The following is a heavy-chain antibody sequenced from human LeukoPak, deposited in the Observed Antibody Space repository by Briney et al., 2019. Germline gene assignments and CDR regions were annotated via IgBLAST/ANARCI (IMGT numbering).Heavy chain of an antibody. CDR2: ISYTGST. D-gene: IGHD2-2*01. CDR3: ATYRTSFIYWYFDL. Sequence: SETLSLTCTVSGASIRSSYWSWIRQPPGKGLEWIGYISYTGSTNYNPSLKSRDSLSVDTSKNQFSLELSSVTAADTAVYYCATYRTSFIYWYFDLWGRGTLVNVSS. J-gene: IGHJ2*01. CDR1: GASIRSSY. V-gene: IGHV4-59*01.